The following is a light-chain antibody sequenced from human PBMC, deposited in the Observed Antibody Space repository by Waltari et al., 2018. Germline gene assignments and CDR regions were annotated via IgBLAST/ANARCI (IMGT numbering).Light chain of an antibody. CDR1: ENVNNY. J-gene: IGKJ2*03. Sequence: DIQMTQSPSSLSASVGDRVTITCRASENVNNYLNWYQQKQGKAPKLLIYKASTLQSGVPSRFSGSGSGTDYTFTISSLQSEDVATYYGQHNYGTPLYSFGQGTKVEIK. CDR3: QHNYGTPLYS. CDR2: KAS. V-gene: IGKV1-39*01.